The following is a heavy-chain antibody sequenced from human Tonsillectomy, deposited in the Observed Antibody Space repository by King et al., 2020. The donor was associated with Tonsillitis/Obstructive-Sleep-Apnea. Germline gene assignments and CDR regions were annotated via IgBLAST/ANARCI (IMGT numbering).Heavy chain of an antibody. CDR3: AKDTDDYSNYVFDY. V-gene: IGHV3-9*01. Sequence: VQLVESGGALVQPGRSLRLSCASSGFTFDDYAMHWVRQAPWKGLEWVSGLSWNSGSIRYADSVKGRFTISRDNAKNSLYLQMNSLRAEDTALYFCAKDTDDYSNYVFDYWGQGTLVTVSS. D-gene: IGHD4-11*01. J-gene: IGHJ4*02. CDR1: GFTFDDYA. CDR2: LSWNSGSI.